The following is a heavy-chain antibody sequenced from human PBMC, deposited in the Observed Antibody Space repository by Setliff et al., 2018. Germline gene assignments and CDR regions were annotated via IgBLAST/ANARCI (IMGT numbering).Heavy chain of an antibody. CDR1: GYSISSGYY. CDR3: ARPNGSGSPLFDP. D-gene: IGHD3-10*01. CDR2: IYHSGST. V-gene: IGHV4-38-2*01. J-gene: IGHJ5*02. Sequence: PSETLSLTCAVSGYSISSGYYWGWIRQPPGKGLEWIGSIYHSGSTYYNPSLKSRVTISVDTSKNQFSLKLSSVTAADTAVYYCARPNGSGSPLFDPWGQGTLVTVSS.